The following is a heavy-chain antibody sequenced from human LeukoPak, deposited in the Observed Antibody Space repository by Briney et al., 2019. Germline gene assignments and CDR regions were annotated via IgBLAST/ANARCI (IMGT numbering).Heavy chain of an antibody. CDR2: MNPNSGNT. CDR3: ARGGNEYDFWSAYYYYGMDV. J-gene: IGHJ6*02. V-gene: IGHV1-8*01. Sequence: ASVKVSRKASGYTFTSYDINWVRQATGQGLEWMGWMNPNSGNTGYAQKFQGRVTMTRNTSISTAYMELSSLRSEDTAVYYCARGGNEYDFWSAYYYYGMDVWGQGTTVTVSS. D-gene: IGHD3-3*01. CDR1: GYTFTSYD.